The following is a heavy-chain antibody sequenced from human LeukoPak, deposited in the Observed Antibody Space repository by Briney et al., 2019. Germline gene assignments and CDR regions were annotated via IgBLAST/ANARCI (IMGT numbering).Heavy chain of an antibody. CDR3: ARDGGGGGCTSCLIDAFDI. CDR1: GFTFSDHA. V-gene: IGHV3-72*01. J-gene: IGHJ3*02. D-gene: IGHD2-2*01. CDR2: IRNKANSYTT. Sequence: GGSLRLSCAASGFTFSDHAMDWVRQAPGKGLEWVGRIRNKANSYTTEYAASVQGRFTVSRDDSKNSLYLQMNSLRAEDTAVYYCARDGGGGGCTSCLIDAFDIWGQGTMVTVSS.